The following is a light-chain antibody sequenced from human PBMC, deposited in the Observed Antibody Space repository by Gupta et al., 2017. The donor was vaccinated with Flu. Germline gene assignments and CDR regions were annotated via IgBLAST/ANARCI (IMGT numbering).Light chain of an antibody. J-gene: IGKJ1*01. Sequence: IQMTQSPSSLSASVGDRVTITCRASQSISSYLNWYQQKPGKAPKLLIYAASSLQSGVPSRFSGSGSGTDFTLTISSLQPEDFATYYCQQSYPWTFGQGTKVEIK. CDR1: QSISSY. V-gene: IGKV1-39*01. CDR3: QQSYPWT. CDR2: AAS.